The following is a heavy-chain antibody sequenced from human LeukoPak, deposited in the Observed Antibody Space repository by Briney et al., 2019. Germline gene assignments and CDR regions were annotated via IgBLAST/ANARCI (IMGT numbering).Heavy chain of an antibody. CDR2: TRYDGSIK. CDR1: GFTFSNYG. Sequence: GGSLRLSCAASGFTFSNYGMHWVRQAPGQGLEWVTFTRYDGSIKYYTDSVKGRFTISRDNSKNTLYLQMNSLRAEDTAVYYCAKHSSGWYSEFDYWGQGTLVTVSS. J-gene: IGHJ4*02. D-gene: IGHD6-19*01. CDR3: AKHSSGWYSEFDY. V-gene: IGHV3-30*02.